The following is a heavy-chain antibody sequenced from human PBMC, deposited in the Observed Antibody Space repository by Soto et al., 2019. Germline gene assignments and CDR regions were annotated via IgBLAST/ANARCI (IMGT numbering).Heavy chain of an antibody. D-gene: IGHD2-15*01. CDR1: GGSFSGYY. Sequence: SETLSLTCAVYGGSFSGYYWSWIRQPPGKGLEWIGEINHSGSTNYNPSLKSRVTISVDTSKNQFSLKLSSVTAADTAVYYCARGYCSGGSCAWVQHWGQATRVTVSS. J-gene: IGHJ1*01. V-gene: IGHV4-34*01. CDR2: INHSGST. CDR3: ARGYCSGGSCAWVQH.